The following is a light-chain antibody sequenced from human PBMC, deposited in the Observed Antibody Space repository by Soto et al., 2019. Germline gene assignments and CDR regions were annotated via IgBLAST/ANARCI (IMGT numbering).Light chain of an antibody. CDR1: QSVRSK. V-gene: IGKV3-15*01. Sequence: EIVMTQSPAILSVSPGEIATLSCRASQSVRSKLAWYQQKPGQAPRLVIYAASTRATGIPDRFSGSVSGTEFTLTISSLQSEDFAVYYCQQYNEWPPFTFGQGTRLEI. J-gene: IGKJ5*01. CDR2: AAS. CDR3: QQYNEWPPFT.